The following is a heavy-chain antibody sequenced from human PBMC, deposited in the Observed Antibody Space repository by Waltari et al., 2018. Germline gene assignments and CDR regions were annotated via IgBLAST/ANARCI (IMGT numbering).Heavy chain of an antibody. V-gene: IGHV3-21*01. CDR2: ISSSSSYI. CDR3: ARGTVVKAMGKPGFDY. D-gene: IGHD2-21*01. Sequence: SSISSSSSYIYYADSVKGRFTISRDNAKNSLYLQMNSLRAEDTAVYYCARGTVVKAMGKPGFDYWGQGTLVTVSS. J-gene: IGHJ4*02.